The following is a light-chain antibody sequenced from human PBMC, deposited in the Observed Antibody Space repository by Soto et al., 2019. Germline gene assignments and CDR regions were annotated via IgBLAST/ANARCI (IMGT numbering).Light chain of an antibody. V-gene: IGKV1-5*01. CDR1: QSISNW. CDR3: QQYNTYSYT. Sequence: DIQMTQSPSTLSASVGDRVTITCRASQSISNWLAWYQQRPGKAPKLLIYDASTLESWVPSRFSASGSGTEFTLTISGLRPDDVATYYCQQYNTYSYTFGQGTKLEIK. CDR2: DAS. J-gene: IGKJ2*01.